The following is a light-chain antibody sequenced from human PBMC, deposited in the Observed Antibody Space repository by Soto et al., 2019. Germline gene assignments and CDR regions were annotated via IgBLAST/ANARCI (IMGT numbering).Light chain of an antibody. J-gene: IGKJ5*01. Sequence: EIVLTQSPATLSLSPGERATLSFRSSQSISYSLAWYQQKPGQAPRLLIHDASSRVTGVPARFSGSGSETDFTLTISSLQPEDFAVYYCQQRGNWHPPISFGQGTRLEIK. CDR1: QSISYS. CDR2: DAS. V-gene: IGKV3-11*01. CDR3: QQRGNWHPPIS.